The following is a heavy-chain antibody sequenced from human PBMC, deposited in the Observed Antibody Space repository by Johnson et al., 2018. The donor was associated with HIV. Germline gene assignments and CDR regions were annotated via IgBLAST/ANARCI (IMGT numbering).Heavy chain of an antibody. J-gene: IGHJ3*02. V-gene: IGHV3-30*19. D-gene: IGHD3-22*01. CDR1: GFTFSSYG. Sequence: QMLLVESGGGVVQPGGSLRLSCAASGFTFSSYGMHWVRQAPGKGLEWVAVISYDGSNKYYADSVKGRFTISRDNSKNTLYLQMNSLRAEDTAVYYCARERNMIGVDYYAFDIWGQGTMVTVSS. CDR3: ARERNMIGVDYYAFDI. CDR2: ISYDGSNK.